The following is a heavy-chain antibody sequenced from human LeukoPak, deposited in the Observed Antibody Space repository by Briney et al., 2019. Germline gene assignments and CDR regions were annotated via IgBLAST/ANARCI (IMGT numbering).Heavy chain of an antibody. CDR1: GFTFSSYA. D-gene: IGHD1-7*01. V-gene: IGHV3-30-3*01. CDR3: ASPNRGTRARPWAFDI. CDR2: ISYDGSNK. J-gene: IGHJ3*02. Sequence: GRSLRLSCAASGFTFSSYAMHWVRQAPGKGLEWVAVISYDGSNKYYADSVKGRFTISRDNSKNTLYLQMNSLRAEGTAVYYCASPNRGTRARPWAFDIWGQGTMVTVSS.